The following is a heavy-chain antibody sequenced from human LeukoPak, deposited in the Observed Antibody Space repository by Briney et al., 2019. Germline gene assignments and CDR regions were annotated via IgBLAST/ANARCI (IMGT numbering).Heavy chain of an antibody. V-gene: IGHV4-59*01. D-gene: IGHD3-22*01. CDR3: ASLYDSSGYYPFVFDY. J-gene: IGHJ4*02. CDR1: GGSISSYY. CDR2: IYYSGST. Sequence: SETLSLTCTVSGGSISSYYWCWIRQPPGKGLEWIGYIYYSGSTNYNPSLKGRVTISVDTSKNQFSLKLSSVTAADTAVYYCASLYDSSGYYPFVFDYWGQGTLVTVSS.